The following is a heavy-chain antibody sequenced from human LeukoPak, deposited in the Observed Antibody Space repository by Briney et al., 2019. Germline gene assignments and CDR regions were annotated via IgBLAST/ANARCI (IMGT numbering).Heavy chain of an antibody. Sequence: PGGSLRLSCTASGFTFSDYYMSWVRQAPGKGLEGVSYISDFGDTIYYADSVKGRFTVSRDNVKKSVSLQMNSLRAEDTAMYYCTRLKAGNWGPGTLVTVSS. CDR2: ISDFGDTI. CDR3: TRLKAGN. J-gene: IGHJ4*02. V-gene: IGHV3-11*01. CDR1: GFTFSDYY.